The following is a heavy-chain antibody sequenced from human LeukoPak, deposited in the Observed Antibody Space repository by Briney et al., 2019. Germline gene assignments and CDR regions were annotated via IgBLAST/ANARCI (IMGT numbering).Heavy chain of an antibody. Sequence: TPSETLSLTCTVSGGSISSGGYYWSWIRQHPGKGLEWIGYIYYSGSTYYNPSLKSRVTISVDTSKNQFSLKLSSVTAADTAVYYCARTYCSGGSCYRGGFDPWGQGTLVTVSS. V-gene: IGHV4-31*03. CDR1: GGSISSGGYY. J-gene: IGHJ5*02. CDR2: IYYSGST. CDR3: ARTYCSGGSCYRGGFDP. D-gene: IGHD2-15*01.